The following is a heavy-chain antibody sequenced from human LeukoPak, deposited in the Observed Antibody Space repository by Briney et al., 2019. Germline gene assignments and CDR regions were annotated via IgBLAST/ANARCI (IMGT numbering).Heavy chain of an antibody. J-gene: IGHJ4*02. CDR1: GYTFTGYY. Sequence: GASVKVSCKASGYTFTGYYMHWVRQAPGQGLEWMGWINPTTGSTNFAQNFQGRVTMTRDTSISTAYMELSRLRSDDTAVYYCARDDGYSSGWYGTKLDYWGQGTLVTVSS. D-gene: IGHD6-19*01. V-gene: IGHV1-2*02. CDR3: ARDDGYSSGWYGTKLDY. CDR2: INPTTGST.